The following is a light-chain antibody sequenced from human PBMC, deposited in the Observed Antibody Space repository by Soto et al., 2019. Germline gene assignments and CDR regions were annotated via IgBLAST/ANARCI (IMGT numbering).Light chain of an antibody. J-gene: IGKJ1*01. CDR1: QSISTW. Sequence: DTQMTQSPSTLSASIGDRVTITCRASQSISTWLAWYQQKPGKAPNLLIYRASTLESGVPSRFSGSGSGTEFTLTISSLQPDDFATYYCQQYDSYSWTFGQGTKV. V-gene: IGKV1-5*03. CDR2: RAS. CDR3: QQYDSYSWT.